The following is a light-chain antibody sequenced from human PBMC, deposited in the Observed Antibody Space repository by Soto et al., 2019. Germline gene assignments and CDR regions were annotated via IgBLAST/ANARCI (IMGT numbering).Light chain of an antibody. CDR3: QQDNYYAT. V-gene: IGKV1-5*01. J-gene: IGKJ1*01. CDR1: DSLSGR. CDR2: DVS. Sequence: DIQMTQCPSTLSSSVGDSVTITCGASDSLSGRLAWYQQSPGQAPTLLIYDVSTLESGVPSRFSGTGSGTEFTLTIRGLQPEDFATYYRQQDNYYATFGPGTKVEVK.